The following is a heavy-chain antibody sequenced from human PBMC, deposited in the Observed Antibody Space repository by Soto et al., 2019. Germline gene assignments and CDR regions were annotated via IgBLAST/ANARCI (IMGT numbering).Heavy chain of an antibody. V-gene: IGHV3-11*06. Sequence: PGGSLRVSCAASGFTFSYYSMSWIRQAPGKGLEWVSYISSSNTYTNYADSVKGRFTISRDNAKNSLYLQMNSLRAEDTAVYYCASSVHDRPVDYWGQGTLVTVSS. CDR1: GFTFSYYS. J-gene: IGHJ4*02. D-gene: IGHD3-22*01. CDR3: ASSVHDRPVDY. CDR2: ISSSNTYT.